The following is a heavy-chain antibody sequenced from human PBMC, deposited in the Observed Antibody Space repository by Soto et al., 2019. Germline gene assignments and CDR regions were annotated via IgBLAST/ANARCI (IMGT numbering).Heavy chain of an antibody. CDR3: AREGGVATPIGMDV. CDR2: IYYSGST. D-gene: IGHD5-12*01. CDR1: GGSIRGYY. Sequence: SETLSLTCTVSGGSIRGYYWSWIRQPPGKGLEWIGYIYYSGSTNYNPSLKSRVTMSVDTSKNQFSLNLNSVAAADTTVYFCAREGGVATPIGMDVWGQGTTVTVSS. J-gene: IGHJ6*02. V-gene: IGHV4-59*01.